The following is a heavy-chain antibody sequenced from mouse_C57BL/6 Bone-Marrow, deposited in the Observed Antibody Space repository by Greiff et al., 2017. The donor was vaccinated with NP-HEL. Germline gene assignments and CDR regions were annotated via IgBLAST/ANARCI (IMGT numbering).Heavy chain of an antibody. CDR1: GYTFTSYG. V-gene: IGHV1-81*01. Sequence: QVQLQQSGAELARPGASVKLSCKASGYTFTSYGISWVKQRTGQGLEWIGEINPRSGNTYYNEKVKGKVTMTADKSYSTAYMELRSLTSEDSAVYYCAGRDYYGSSRYWGQGTTLTVSS. CDR2: INPRSGNT. D-gene: IGHD1-1*01. CDR3: AGRDYYGSSRY. J-gene: IGHJ2*01.